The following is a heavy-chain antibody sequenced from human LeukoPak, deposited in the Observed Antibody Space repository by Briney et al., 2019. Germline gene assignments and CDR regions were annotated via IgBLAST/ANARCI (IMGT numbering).Heavy chain of an antibody. Sequence: GGSLRLSCAASGFTFSSNSMNWVRQAPGKGLEWVANIKQDGNEKYYVDSVKGRFTISRDNAKNSLYLQVNSLRAEDTAVYYCARAPRRCGGGSFYSSTFDYWGQGTLVTVS. CDR1: GFTFSSNS. CDR2: IKQDGNEK. J-gene: IGHJ4*02. CDR3: ARAPRRCGGGSFYSSTFDY. V-gene: IGHV3-7*01. D-gene: IGHD2-15*01.